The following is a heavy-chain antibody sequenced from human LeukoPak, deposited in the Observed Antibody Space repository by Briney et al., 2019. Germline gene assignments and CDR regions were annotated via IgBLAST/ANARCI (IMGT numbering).Heavy chain of an antibody. D-gene: IGHD6-6*01. CDR3: ASANPRSQYSSSTDY. V-gene: IGHV3-48*01. J-gene: IGHJ4*02. Sequence: GGSLRLSCAASGFTFSSYSMNWVRQAPGKGLEWVSYISSSSSTIYYADSVKGRFTISGDNAKNSLYLQMNSLRAEDTAVYYCASANPRSQYSSSTDYWGQGTLVTVSS. CDR2: ISSSSSTI. CDR1: GFTFSSYS.